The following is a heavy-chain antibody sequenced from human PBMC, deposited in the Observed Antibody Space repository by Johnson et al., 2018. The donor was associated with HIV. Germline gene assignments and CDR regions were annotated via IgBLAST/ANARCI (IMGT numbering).Heavy chain of an antibody. J-gene: IGHJ3*01. CDR3: AREGTYEPLHRIYDYGDYPTFDF. CDR2: IRYDGSYK. D-gene: IGHD4-17*01. Sequence: VQLVESGGGVVQPGGSLRLSCAASGFNFNIYGMHWVRQAPVRGLEWVAFIRYDGSYKNYVDSAKGRLPISRDNPKNSLFLQVDSLRADETAVYFCAREGTYEPLHRIYDYGDYPTFDFWGQGTIVTVSS. V-gene: IGHV3-30*02. CDR1: GFNFNIYG.